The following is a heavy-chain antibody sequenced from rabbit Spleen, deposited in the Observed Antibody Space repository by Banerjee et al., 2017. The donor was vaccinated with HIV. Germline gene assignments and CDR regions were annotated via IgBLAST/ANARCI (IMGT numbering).Heavy chain of an antibody. CDR3: ARGGTYFDV. CDR2: IRAATGGA. J-gene: IGHJ4*01. D-gene: IGHD5-1*01. V-gene: IGHV1S40*01. CDR1: GFSLSSYD. Sequence: QSLEESGGGLVQPEGSLTLTCTASGFSLSSYDMSWVRQAPGEGLEYIGLIRAATGGAYFASWAKGRFTISKTSSTTVTLQMTSLTVADTATYFCARGGTYFDVWGPGTLVTVS.